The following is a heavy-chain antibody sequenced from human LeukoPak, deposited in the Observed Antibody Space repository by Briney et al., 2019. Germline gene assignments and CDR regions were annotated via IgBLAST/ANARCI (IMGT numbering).Heavy chain of an antibody. D-gene: IGHD3-16*01. CDR3: AKGYYDYVWGSYYFDY. CDR2: ISGSGGST. J-gene: IGHJ4*02. V-gene: IGHV3-23*01. Sequence: GGSLRLSCAASGFTFSRYAMSWVRQAPGKGLEWVSAISGSGGSTYYADSVKGRFTISRDNSRDTLYLKMNSLRAEDTAVYYCAKGYYDYVWGSYYFDYWGQGTLVTVSS. CDR1: GFTFSRYA.